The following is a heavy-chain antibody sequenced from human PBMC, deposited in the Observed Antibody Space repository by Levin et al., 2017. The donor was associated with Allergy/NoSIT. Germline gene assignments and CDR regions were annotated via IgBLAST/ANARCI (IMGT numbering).Heavy chain of an antibody. V-gene: IGHV4-4*02. CDR1: GGSISSSNW. Sequence: SETLSLTCAVSGGSISSSNWWSWVRQPPGKGLEWIGEIYHSGSTNYNPSLKSRVTISVDKSKNQFSLKLSSVTAADTAVYYCARDRNGDSSGYQKTTNYGMDVWGQGTTVTVSS. J-gene: IGHJ6*02. CDR2: IYHSGST. CDR3: ARDRNGDSSGYQKTTNYGMDV. D-gene: IGHD3-22*01.